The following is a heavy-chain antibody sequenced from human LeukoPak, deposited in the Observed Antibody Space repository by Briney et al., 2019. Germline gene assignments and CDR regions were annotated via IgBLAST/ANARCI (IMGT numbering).Heavy chain of an antibody. CDR3: ARATTVFRNYYYYYMDV. CDR1: GGSISTYY. V-gene: IGHV4-59*01. D-gene: IGHD4-11*01. Sequence: SETLSLTCTVSGGSISTYYWSWIRQPPGKGLEWIGFYYYSGNTNYNPSLKSRVTISVDTSKNQFSLKLSSVTAADTAVYYCARATTVFRNYYYYYMDVWGKGTTVTVSS. J-gene: IGHJ6*03. CDR2: YYYSGNT.